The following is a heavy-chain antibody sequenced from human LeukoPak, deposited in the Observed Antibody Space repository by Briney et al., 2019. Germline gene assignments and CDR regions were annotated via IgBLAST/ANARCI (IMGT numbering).Heavy chain of an antibody. CDR3: VRGEDIVATIRFDY. CDR1: GGSFSGYY. D-gene: IGHD5-12*01. J-gene: IGHJ4*02. Sequence: KPSETLSLXCAVYGGSFSGYYWSWIRQPPGKGLEWIGEINHSGSTNYNPSLKSRVTISVDTSKNQFSLKLSSVTAADTAVYYCVRGEDIVATIRFDYWGQGTLVTVSS. V-gene: IGHV4-34*01. CDR2: INHSGST.